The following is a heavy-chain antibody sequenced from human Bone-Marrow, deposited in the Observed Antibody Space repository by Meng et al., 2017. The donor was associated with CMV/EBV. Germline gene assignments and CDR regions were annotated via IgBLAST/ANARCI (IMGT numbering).Heavy chain of an antibody. J-gene: IGHJ6*02. CDR3: AREMQLARRGYYYYYYGMDV. CDR2: INPNSGGT. CDR1: GYTFTTYA. Sequence: ASVKVSCKASGYTFTTYAMNWVRQAPGQGLEWMGWINPNSGGTNYAQKFQGRVTMTRDTSISTAYMELSRLRSDDTAVYYCAREMQLARRGYYYYYYGMDVWGQGTTVTVSS. D-gene: IGHD6-6*01. V-gene: IGHV1-2*02.